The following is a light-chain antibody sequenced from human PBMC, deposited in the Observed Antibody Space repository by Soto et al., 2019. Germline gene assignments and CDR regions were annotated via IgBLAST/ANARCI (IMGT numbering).Light chain of an antibody. Sequence: QSALTQPASVSGSPGQSITISCTGTSSDVGGYNYVSWYQQHPGKAPKLMIYDVSNRPSGVSNRFSGSKSGNTASLTISGPQAWEQADYFRRSYTSSRYVFGTGTKLTVL. CDR1: SSDVGGYNY. V-gene: IGLV2-14*01. CDR3: RSYTSSRYV. J-gene: IGLJ1*01. CDR2: DVS.